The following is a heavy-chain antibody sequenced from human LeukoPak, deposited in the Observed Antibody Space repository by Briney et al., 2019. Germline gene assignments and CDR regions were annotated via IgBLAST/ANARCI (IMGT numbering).Heavy chain of an antibody. V-gene: IGHV1-2*06. D-gene: IGHD2-15*01. CDR3: ARDGSGTYYGDY. J-gene: IGHJ4*02. Sequence: GASVKVSCKASGYTLTGYYMHWVRQAPGQGLEWMGRINPNSGGTNYAQKFQGRVTMTRDTSISTAYMELSRLRSYDTAVYYCARDGSGTYYGDYWGQGTLVTVSS. CDR2: INPNSGGT. CDR1: GYTLTGYY.